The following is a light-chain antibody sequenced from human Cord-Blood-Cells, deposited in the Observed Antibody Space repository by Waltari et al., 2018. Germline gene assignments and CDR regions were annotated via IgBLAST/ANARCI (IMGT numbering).Light chain of an antibody. CDR3: QQLNSYPRD. Sequence: DIQLTQSPSFLSASVADRVTITCRASQGIRSYLAWYQQKPGKAPKLLIYAASTLQSGVPSRFSGSGSGTEFTLTISSLQPEDFATYYCQQLNSYPRDFGPGTKVDIK. J-gene: IGKJ3*01. CDR2: AAS. V-gene: IGKV1-9*01. CDR1: QGIRSY.